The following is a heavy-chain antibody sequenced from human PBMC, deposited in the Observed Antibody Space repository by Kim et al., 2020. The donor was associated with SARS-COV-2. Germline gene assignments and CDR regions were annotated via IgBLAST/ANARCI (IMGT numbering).Heavy chain of an antibody. J-gene: IGHJ3*02. D-gene: IGHD3-10*01. CDR1: GFTFDDYG. V-gene: IGHV3-20*04. CDR2: INWNGGST. Sequence: GGSLRLSCAASGFTFDDYGMSWVRQAPGKGLEWVSGINWNGGSTGYADSVKGRFTISRDNAKNSLYLQMNSLRAEDTALYYCARDLSPRYGSGSYRTDAFDIWGQGTMVTVSS. CDR3: ARDLSPRYGSGSYRTDAFDI.